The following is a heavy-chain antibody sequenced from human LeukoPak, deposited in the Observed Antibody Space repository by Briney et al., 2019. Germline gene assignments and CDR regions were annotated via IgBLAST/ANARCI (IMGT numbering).Heavy chain of an antibody. V-gene: IGHV4-59*08. CDR3: ARRDYFDSPFDY. CDR1: GGSISSYY. CDR2: IYYSGST. Sequence: SETLSLTCTVSGGSISSYYWSWIRQPPGKGLEWIGYIYYSGSTNYNSSLKSRVTISVDTSKNQFSLKLSSVTAADTAVYYCARRDYFDSPFDYWGQGTLVTVSS. D-gene: IGHD3-22*01. J-gene: IGHJ4*02.